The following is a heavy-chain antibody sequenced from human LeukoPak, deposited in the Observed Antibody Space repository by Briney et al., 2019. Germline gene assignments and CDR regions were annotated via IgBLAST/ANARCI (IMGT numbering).Heavy chain of an antibody. CDR2: ISSSSSYI. D-gene: IGHD5-18*01. CDR1: GFTFSSYS. V-gene: IGHV3-21*01. J-gene: IGHJ4*02. Sequence: GGSLRLSCAASGFTFSSYSMNWVRQAPGKGLEWVSSISSSSSYIYYADSVKGRFTISRDNAKNSLYLQMNSLRTEDTAVYYCAXARGYSYGFDYWGQGTLVXVSS. CDR3: AXARGYSYGFDY.